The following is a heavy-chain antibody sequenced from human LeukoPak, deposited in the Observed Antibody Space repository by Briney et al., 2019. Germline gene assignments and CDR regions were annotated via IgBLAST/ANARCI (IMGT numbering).Heavy chain of an antibody. J-gene: IGHJ3*02. Sequence: PGRSLRLSCAASGFTFSSYAMHWVRQAPGKGLEWVAVISYDGSNKYYADSVKGRFTISRDNSKNTLYLQMNSLRAEDTAVYYCAREPRGAAAGTRPPRAFDIWGQGTMVTVSS. CDR2: ISYDGSNK. D-gene: IGHD6-13*01. CDR3: AREPRGAAAGTRPPRAFDI. V-gene: IGHV3-30-3*01. CDR1: GFTFSSYA.